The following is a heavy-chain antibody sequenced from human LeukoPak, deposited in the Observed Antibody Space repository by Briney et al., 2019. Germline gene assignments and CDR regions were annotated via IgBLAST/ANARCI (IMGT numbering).Heavy chain of an antibody. CDR1: GGTFSSYA. V-gene: IGHV1-69*13. CDR2: IIPIFGTA. D-gene: IGHD2-2*01. Sequence: SVTVPCKASGGTFSSYAISWVRQAPGQGLEWMGGIIPIFGTANYAQKFQGRVTITADESTSTAYMELSSLRSEDTAVYYCARDHWGLARELIVVVPAAMPNYYYYGMDVWGQGTTVTVSS. J-gene: IGHJ6*02. CDR3: ARDHWGLARELIVVVPAAMPNYYYYGMDV.